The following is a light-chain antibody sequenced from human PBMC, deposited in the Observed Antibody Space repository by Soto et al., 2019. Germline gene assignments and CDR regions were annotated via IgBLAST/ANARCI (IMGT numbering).Light chain of an antibody. V-gene: IGKV3-20*01. CDR3: QQYGSSRIT. Sequence: EIVLTQSPGTLSLSPGERAILSCRASQSVSSSYLAWYQQKPGQAPRLLSYDASSRATGIPDRFSGSGSGTDFTLTLSRLEPEDFAVYYCQQYGSSRITFGQGTRLEIK. CDR1: QSVSSSY. J-gene: IGKJ5*01. CDR2: DAS.